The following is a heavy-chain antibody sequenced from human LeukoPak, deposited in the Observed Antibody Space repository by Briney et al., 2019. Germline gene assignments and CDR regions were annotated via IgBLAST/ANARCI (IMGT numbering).Heavy chain of an antibody. D-gene: IGHD3-22*01. V-gene: IGHV3-66*01. CDR1: GFTFRSYT. Sequence: GGSLRLSCAASGFTFRSYTMNWVRQAPGKGLEWVSVIYSGGRTYYADSVKGRFIISRDNSKNMVYLQMNSLRAEDTALYYCARGDRAASGYDSWGQGTLVTVSS. CDR3: ARGDRAASGYDS. J-gene: IGHJ4*02. CDR2: IYSGGRT.